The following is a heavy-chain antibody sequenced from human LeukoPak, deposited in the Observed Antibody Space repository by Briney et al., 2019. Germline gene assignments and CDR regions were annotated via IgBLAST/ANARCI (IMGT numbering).Heavy chain of an antibody. CDR3: ARDGVYCTNGVCYYHSFDY. V-gene: IGHV3-74*01. Sequence: PGGSLRLSCAASGFTFSSYWMHWVRQAPGKGLVWVSRINSDGSSTSYADSVKGRFTISRDNAKNTLYLQMNSLRAEDTAVYYCARDGVYCTNGVCYYHSFDYWGQGTLVTVSS. CDR1: GFTFSSYW. D-gene: IGHD2-8*01. J-gene: IGHJ4*02. CDR2: INSDGSST.